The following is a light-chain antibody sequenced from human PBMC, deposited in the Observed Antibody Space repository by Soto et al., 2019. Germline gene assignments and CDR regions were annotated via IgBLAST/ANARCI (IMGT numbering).Light chain of an antibody. CDR1: SSNIGAGYG. CDR2: GNT. CDR3: QSYDSSLRAYV. V-gene: IGLV1-40*01. Sequence: QSVLTQPPSVSGAPGQRVTISCTGSSSNIGAGYGVHWYQQLPGTAPKLLIYGNTNRPSGVPDRFSGSKSGTSASLAITGLQAEDEADSYCQSYDSSLRAYVFGTGTKVTVL. J-gene: IGLJ1*01.